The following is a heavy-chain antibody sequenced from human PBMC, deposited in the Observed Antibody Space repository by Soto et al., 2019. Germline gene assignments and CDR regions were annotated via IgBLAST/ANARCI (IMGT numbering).Heavy chain of an antibody. Sequence: AASVKVSCKAFGYTFTSYAMHWVRQAPGQRLEWMGWINAGNGNTKYSQKFQGRVTITRDTSASTAYMELSSLRSEDTAVYYCARGITLPTPLDYWGQGTLVTVSS. J-gene: IGHJ4*02. CDR2: INAGNGNT. V-gene: IGHV1-3*01. CDR3: ARGITLPTPLDY. D-gene: IGHD1-20*01. CDR1: GYTFTSYA.